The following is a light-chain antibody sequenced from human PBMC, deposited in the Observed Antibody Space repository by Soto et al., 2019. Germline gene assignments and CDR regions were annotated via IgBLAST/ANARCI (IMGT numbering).Light chain of an antibody. J-gene: IGKJ2*01. CDR3: QQYGRSPTFT. CDR2: GAS. Sequence: EMVVNQAPGTLTLSTGERATLSCRASQSVSSTYIAWYQQNPGQAPRLLIYGASSRATGIPDRFSGSGSGTDFTLTISRLEPEDFAVYFCQQYGRSPTFTFGQGTKVDIK. V-gene: IGKV3-20*01. CDR1: QSVSSTY.